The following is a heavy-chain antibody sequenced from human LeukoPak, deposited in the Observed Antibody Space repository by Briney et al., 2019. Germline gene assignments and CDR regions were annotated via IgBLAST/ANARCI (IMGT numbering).Heavy chain of an antibody. V-gene: IGHV4-4*02. CDR2: IYHSGST. Sequence: SGTLSLTCAVSGGSISSSNWWSWVRQPPGKGLEWIGEIYHSGSTNYNPSLKSRVSISIDKSKNQFSLNLTSVTAADTAVYYCARAWASLSMVVPNWFDPWGQGILVTVSS. J-gene: IGHJ5*02. CDR1: GGSISSSNW. D-gene: IGHD2/OR15-2a*01. CDR3: ARAWASLSMVVPNWFDP.